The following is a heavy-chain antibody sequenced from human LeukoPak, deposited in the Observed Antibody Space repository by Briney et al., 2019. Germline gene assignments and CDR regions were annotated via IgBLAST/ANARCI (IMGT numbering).Heavy chain of an antibody. D-gene: IGHD2-2*01. V-gene: IGHV4-30-2*01. CDR2: ISHSGGT. CDR1: GDSISSGTYS. J-gene: IGHJ4*02. Sequence: SSETLSLTCAVSGDSISSGTYSWTWIRQPPGKGLEWIEFISHSGGTYYNPSLKSRVTMSVDRSENQFSLKLSSVTAADTAVYYCARGLIVPSTIFDYWGQGALVTVSS. CDR3: ARGLIVPSTIFDY.